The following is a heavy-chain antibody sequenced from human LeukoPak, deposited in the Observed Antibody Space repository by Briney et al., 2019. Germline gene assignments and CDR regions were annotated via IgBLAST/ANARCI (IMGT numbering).Heavy chain of an antibody. D-gene: IGHD2-2*01. J-gene: IGHJ5*02. CDR3: AKEFPHRYIVVVTAAMQGWFDP. CDR2: INPNSGGT. Sequence: ASVKVSCKASGYTFTCYYMHWVRQAPGQGLEWMGWINPNSGGTNYAQKFQGRVTMTRDTSISTAYMELSRLRSDDTAGYYCAKEFPHRYIVVVTAAMQGWFDPWGQGTLVTVPS. CDR1: GYTFTCYY. V-gene: IGHV1-2*02.